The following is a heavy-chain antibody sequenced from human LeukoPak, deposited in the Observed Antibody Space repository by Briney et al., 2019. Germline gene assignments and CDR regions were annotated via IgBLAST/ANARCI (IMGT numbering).Heavy chain of an antibody. J-gene: IGHJ4*02. CDR2: ISYDGSNK. V-gene: IGHV3-30*18. CDR1: GFTFSSYD. D-gene: IGHD3-10*01. CDR3: AKSVRFGNMVVDY. Sequence: PGRSLRLSCAASGFTFSSYDMHWVRQAPGKGLEWVAVISYDGSNKYYADSVKGRFTISRDNSKNTLYLQMNSLRAEDTAVYYCAKSVRFGNMVVDYWGQGTLVTVSS.